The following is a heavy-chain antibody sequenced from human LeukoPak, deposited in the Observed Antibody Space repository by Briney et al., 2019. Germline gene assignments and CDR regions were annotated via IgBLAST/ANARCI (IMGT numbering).Heavy chain of an antibody. V-gene: IGHV3-48*03. J-gene: IGHJ2*01. D-gene: IGHD6-13*01. CDR1: GFTFSSYE. CDR3: ARAGTSWYFDL. Sequence: GGSLRLSCAASGFTFSSYEMNWVRQAPGKGLEWVSYISSSGSTIYYADSVKGRFTISRDNAKNSLYLQMNSLRAEDTAVYYCARAGTSWYFDLWGRGTLVTVSS. CDR2: ISSSGSTI.